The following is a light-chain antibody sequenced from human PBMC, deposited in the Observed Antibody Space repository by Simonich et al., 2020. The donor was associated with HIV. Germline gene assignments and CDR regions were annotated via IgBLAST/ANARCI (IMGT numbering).Light chain of an antibody. CDR3: QQYNNWPQT. CDR1: QSVSSY. V-gene: IGKV3-15*01. Sequence: EIVLTQSPATLSLSPGERAPLSCRASQSVSSYLAWYQQKPGQAPRLLIYGASTRATGIPARFSGSGSGTEFTLTISSLQSEDFAVYYCQQYNNWPQTFGQGTKVEIK. J-gene: IGKJ1*01. CDR2: GAS.